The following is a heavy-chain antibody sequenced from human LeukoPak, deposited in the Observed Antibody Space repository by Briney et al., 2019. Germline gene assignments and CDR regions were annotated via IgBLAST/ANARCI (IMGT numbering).Heavy chain of an antibody. CDR3: ARLSPPIASFCSGGTCYSGGFDP. V-gene: IGHV1-18*01. CDR1: GYTFTSYG. Sequence: ASVKVSCKASGYTFTSYGITWVRQAPGHGLEWMGWITTYNGNTYYAQNFQGRVTMTADTSTSTAYMEVRSLRSDDTAVYYCARLSPPIASFCSGGTCYSGGFDPWGQGTLVTVSS. J-gene: IGHJ5*02. D-gene: IGHD2-15*01. CDR2: ITTYNGNT.